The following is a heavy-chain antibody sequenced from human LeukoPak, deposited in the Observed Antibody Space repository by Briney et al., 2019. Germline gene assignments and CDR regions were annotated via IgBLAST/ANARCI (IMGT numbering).Heavy chain of an antibody. CDR2: VWYDGSNK. CDR1: GFTFSSYG. D-gene: IGHD5-24*01. J-gene: IGHJ4*02. Sequence: GGSLRLSCAASGFTFSSYGMHWVRQAPGKGLEWVAVVWYDGSNKYYADSVKGRFTISRDNSKNTLYLQMNSLRAEDTAVYYCARDHVEMATIGLFDYWGQGTLVTVSS. V-gene: IGHV3-33*01. CDR3: ARDHVEMATIGLFDY.